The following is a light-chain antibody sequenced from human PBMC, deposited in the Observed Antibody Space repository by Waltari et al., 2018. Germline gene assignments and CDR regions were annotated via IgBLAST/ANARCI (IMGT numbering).Light chain of an antibody. CDR3: QLWDSSSDHVL. Sequence: SFVLTQPPSVSVAPGKTARITCGGNYIGSNSVHWYQQKPGQAPVLVIYYDNDRPSGIPERFSGSNSGNTATLTITRVEAGDEAAYYCQLWDSSSDHVLFGGGTKLTVL. V-gene: IGLV3-21*04. CDR1: YIGSNS. J-gene: IGLJ2*01. CDR2: YDN.